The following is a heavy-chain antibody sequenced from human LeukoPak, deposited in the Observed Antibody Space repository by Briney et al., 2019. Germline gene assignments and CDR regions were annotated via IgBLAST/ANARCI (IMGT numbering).Heavy chain of an antibody. V-gene: IGHV1-18*01. D-gene: IGHD1-7*01. CDR3: ARDFRAIAKPGITGTKYYFDY. CDR1: GYRFTSYG. J-gene: IGHJ4*02. CDR2: ISGYNGNT. Sequence: ASVKVSCKASGYRFTSYGISWVRQAPGQGLEWMGWISGYNGNTNYAQKFQGRVTMTRDTSISTAYMELSRLRSDDTAVYYCARDFRAIAKPGITGTKYYFDYWGQGTLVTVSS.